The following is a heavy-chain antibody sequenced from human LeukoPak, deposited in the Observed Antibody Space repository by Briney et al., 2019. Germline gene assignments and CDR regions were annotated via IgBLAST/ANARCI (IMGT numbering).Heavy chain of an antibody. CDR3: AYAPYRVPQQ. J-gene: IGHJ1*01. CDR2: IFWDDDR. V-gene: IGHV2-5*02. Sequence: SGPTLVKPTQTLTLTCTFSGFSLSTSGVGVGWIRQPPAKALEWLALIFWDDDRRYSPSLESRLTITKDTSKNQVVLTMTNMDPVDTATYYCAYAPYRVPQQWGQGTLVTVSS. CDR1: GFSLSTSGVG. D-gene: IGHD2-2*01.